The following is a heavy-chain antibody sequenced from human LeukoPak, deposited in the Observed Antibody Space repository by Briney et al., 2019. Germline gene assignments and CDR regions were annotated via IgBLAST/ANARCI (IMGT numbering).Heavy chain of an antibody. CDR3: ARPGGGAYYSKFDY. Sequence: SGGSLRLSCAGSGFTFSSYDMKWDRQAPGKGLEWVSALRGSGSTTYYAGSVKGRFTISRDNSKNTLYLEMNSLRAEDRAVFYCARPGGGAYYSKFDYWGQGSLVAVSS. D-gene: IGHD2-21*01. V-gene: IGHV3-23*01. CDR1: GFTFSSYD. CDR2: LRGSGSTT. J-gene: IGHJ4*02.